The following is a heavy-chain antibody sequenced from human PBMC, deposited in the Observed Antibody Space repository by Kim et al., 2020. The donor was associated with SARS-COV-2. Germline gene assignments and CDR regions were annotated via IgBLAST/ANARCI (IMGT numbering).Heavy chain of an antibody. CDR2: VSADGGST. D-gene: IGHD2-8*01. V-gene: IGHV3-43*02. Sequence: GGSLRLSCAASGFTFDDYAMHWVRQAPGKGLEWVSLVSADGGSTYYADSVKGRFSVSRDNRGNSLFLQINTLTSEDSGKYYCAKSNYYYFALDVWGQGTTVTVSS. J-gene: IGHJ6*02. CDR1: GFTFDDYA. CDR3: AKSNYYYFALDV.